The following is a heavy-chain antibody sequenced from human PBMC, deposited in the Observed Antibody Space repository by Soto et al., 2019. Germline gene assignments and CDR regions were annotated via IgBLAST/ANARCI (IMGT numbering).Heavy chain of an antibody. CDR2: ISHSGTT. Sequence: SETLSLTCAVSGGSVSGSNWWNWVRQPPGKGLEWIGEISHSGTTYYNPSLRSRVTISIDTSNNYFSLRLTSVTAEDTAVYYCARVRTSCSATSCYLDPWGQGTLVTVSS. J-gene: IGHJ5*02. CDR3: ARVRTSCSATSCYLDP. D-gene: IGHD2-2*01. V-gene: IGHV4-4*02. CDR1: GGSVSGSNW.